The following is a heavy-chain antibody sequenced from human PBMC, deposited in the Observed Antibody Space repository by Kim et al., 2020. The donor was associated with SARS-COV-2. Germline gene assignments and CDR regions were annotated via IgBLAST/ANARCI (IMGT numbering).Heavy chain of an antibody. D-gene: IGHD7-27*01. CDR1: GFTFSSYG. CDR3: AKSPSVDWGVDY. Sequence: GGSLRLSCAASGFTFSSYGMHWVRQAPGKGLEWVAVISKDGSNKNYADSVKGRFTISRDNSKSTLYLQMNSLRAEDTAVYYCAKSPSVDWGVDYWGQGTLVTVSS. J-gene: IGHJ4*02. V-gene: IGHV3-30*18. CDR2: ISKDGSNK.